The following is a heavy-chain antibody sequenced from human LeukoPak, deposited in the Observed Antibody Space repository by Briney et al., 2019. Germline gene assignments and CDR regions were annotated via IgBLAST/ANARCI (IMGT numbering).Heavy chain of an antibody. D-gene: IGHD2-2*01. CDR2: INHRGST. V-gene: IGHV4-34*01. CDR1: GGSLSDYY. CDR3: ARGILGYCRSTSCPRFQH. Sequence: PSETLSLTCAVYGGSLSDYYWTWIRQPPGKGLEWIGEINHRGSTNYNPSLKSRVTISVDTPKNQFSLKLNSVTAADTAVYYCARGILGYCRSTSCPRFQHWGQGTLVTVSS. J-gene: IGHJ1*01.